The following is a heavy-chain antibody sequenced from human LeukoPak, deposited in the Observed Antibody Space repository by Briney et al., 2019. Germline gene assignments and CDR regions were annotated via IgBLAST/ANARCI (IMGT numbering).Heavy chain of an antibody. CDR3: ARQDPNSSSWYHGFDY. Sequence: PGRSLRLSCAASGFTFSSYGMHWVRLAPGKGLEWVAVISYDGSNKYYADSVKGRFTISRDNSKNTLYLQMNSLRAEDTAVYYCARQDPNSSSWYHGFDYWGQGTLVTVSS. D-gene: IGHD6-13*01. CDR2: ISYDGSNK. J-gene: IGHJ4*02. CDR1: GFTFSSYG. V-gene: IGHV3-30*03.